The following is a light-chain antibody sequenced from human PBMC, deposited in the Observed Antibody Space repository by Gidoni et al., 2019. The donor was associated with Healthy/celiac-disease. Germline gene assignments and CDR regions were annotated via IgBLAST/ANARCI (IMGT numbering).Light chain of an antibody. J-gene: IGKJ1*01. CDR1: QSVSSSY. V-gene: IGKV3-20*01. CDR2: GAS. CDR3: QQYGSSPGT. Sequence: EIVLTQSPGTPSLSPGERATLSCRASQSVSSSYLAWYQQKPGQAPRLLIYGASSRATGIPDRFSGSGSGTDFTLTISRLEPEDFAVYYCQQYGSSPGTFGQGTKVEIK.